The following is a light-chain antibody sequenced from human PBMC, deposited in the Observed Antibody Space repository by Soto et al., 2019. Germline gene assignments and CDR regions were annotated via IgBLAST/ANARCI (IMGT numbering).Light chain of an antibody. CDR2: RAS. CDR1: QSVSSSY. V-gene: IGKV3D-15*01. Sequence: IVLTQSTGTLSLSPGERATLSCRASQSVSSSYLAWYQQKPGQAPKVLIYRASSRATGIPARFSGSGSGTEFTLTISSLQSEDFAVFYCQQYNQWPITFGQGTLLEVK. CDR3: QQYNQWPIT. J-gene: IGKJ5*01.